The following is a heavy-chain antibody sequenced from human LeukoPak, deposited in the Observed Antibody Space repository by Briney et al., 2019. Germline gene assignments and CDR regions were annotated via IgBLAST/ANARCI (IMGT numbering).Heavy chain of an antibody. V-gene: IGHV4-4*02. CDR2: IYYTGST. D-gene: IGHD2-15*01. J-gene: IGHJ4*02. Sequence: PSETLSLTCAVSGGSISSGNWWSWVRQPPGKGLEWIGYIYYTGSTNYNSSLKSRVTISVDTSKNQFSLNLSSVTAADTAVYYCARAIVVVAATYDYWGQGTLVTVSS. CDR1: GGSISSGNW. CDR3: ARAIVVVAATYDY.